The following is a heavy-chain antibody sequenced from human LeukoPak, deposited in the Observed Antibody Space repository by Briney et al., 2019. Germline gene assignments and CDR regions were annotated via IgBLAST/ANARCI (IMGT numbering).Heavy chain of an antibody. D-gene: IGHD3-22*01. V-gene: IGHV4-4*09. Sequence: SETLALTCSVSGDSISNYYWIWFRQPPGKELEGIGDIHTSGSTYYNPSLTIRVTISVDTSKNQFSLKLSSVTAADTAVYYCARGYYDTSAYSNPFDFWGQGTLVTVSS. CDR3: ARGYYDTSAYSNPFDF. J-gene: IGHJ4*02. CDR2: IHTSGST. CDR1: GDSISNYY.